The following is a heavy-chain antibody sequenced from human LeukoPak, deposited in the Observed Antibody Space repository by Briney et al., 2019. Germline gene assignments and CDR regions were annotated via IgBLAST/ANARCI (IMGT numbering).Heavy chain of an antibody. J-gene: IGHJ4*02. CDR1: VVTFSKYA. CDR2: LSGDGET. CDR3: AKAGCVANVDAVL. V-gene: IGHV3-23*01. D-gene: IGHD1-1*01. Sequence: GSLRVSSAASVVTFSKYAMSRGRQAPPGGLEWVSSLSGDGETFYADSVKGCLTLSRDDSRNTVYLQLNNLRVEDTAVYYCAKAGCVANVDAVLWGQGTPLTVPS.